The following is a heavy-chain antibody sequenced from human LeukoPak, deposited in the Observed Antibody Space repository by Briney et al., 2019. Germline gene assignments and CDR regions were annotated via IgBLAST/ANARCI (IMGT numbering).Heavy chain of an antibody. CDR3: AKEGY. CDR2: IKKDESEK. CDR1: GFSFSVNW. J-gene: IGHJ4*02. Sequence: GGSLRLSCAASGFSFSVNWMSWVRHAPGKGPEWVASIKKDESEKYYVDSVSGRFTISRDNAKNSLYLQMNSLRVEDTAVYYCAKEGYWGRGTLVTVSS. V-gene: IGHV3-7*01.